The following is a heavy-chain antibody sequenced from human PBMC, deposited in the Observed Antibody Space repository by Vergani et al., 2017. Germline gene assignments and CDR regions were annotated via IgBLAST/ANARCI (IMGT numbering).Heavy chain of an antibody. CDR3: ARDPPRYVWGSYRYKRFDY. J-gene: IGHJ4*02. V-gene: IGHV1-69*09. Sequence: QVQLVQSGAEVKKPGSSVKVSCKASGGTFSSYAISWVRQAPGQGLEWMGRIIPILGIANYAQKFQGRVTITADKSTSTAYMELRSLRSDATAVYYCARDPPRYVWGSYRYKRFDYWGQGTLVTVSS. CDR2: IIPILGIA. CDR1: GGTFSSYA. D-gene: IGHD3-16*02.